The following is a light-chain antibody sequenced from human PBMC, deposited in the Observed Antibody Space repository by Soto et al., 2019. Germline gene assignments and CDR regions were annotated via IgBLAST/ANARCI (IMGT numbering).Light chain of an antibody. CDR3: TSYTRSSPYV. Sequence: QSALTQPASVSGSPGQSITISCTGTSSDVGGYNYVSWYQHHPGKAPKLMIYEVINRPSGVSNRFSGSKSGNTASLTISGLQAEDEADYYCTSYTRSSPYVFGTGTKVTVL. CDR2: EVI. J-gene: IGLJ1*01. CDR1: SSDVGGYNY. V-gene: IGLV2-14*01.